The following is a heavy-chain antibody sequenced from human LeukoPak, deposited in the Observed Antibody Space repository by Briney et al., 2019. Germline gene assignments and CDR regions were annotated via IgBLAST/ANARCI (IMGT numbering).Heavy chain of an antibody. CDR3: ASAPEETYYYDSSGYLDAFDI. D-gene: IGHD3-22*01. V-gene: IGHV1-69*04. J-gene: IGHJ3*02. CDR1: GGTFSSYA. Sequence: ASVKVSCKASGGTFSSYAISWVRQAPGQGLEWMGRIIPILGIANYAQKFQGRVTITADKSTSTAYMELSSLRSEDTAVYYCASAPEETYYYDSSGYLDAFDIWGQGTMVTVSS. CDR2: IIPILGIA.